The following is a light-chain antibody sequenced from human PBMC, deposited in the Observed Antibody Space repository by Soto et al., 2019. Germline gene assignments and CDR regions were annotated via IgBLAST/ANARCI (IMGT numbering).Light chain of an antibody. V-gene: IGLV1-40*01. CDR1: SSNIGAGYD. J-gene: IGLJ2*01. CDR3: QSSDSSLSGSVV. Sequence: QLVLTQPPSVSGALGERVTLSCTRSSSNIGAGYDGHWYQQLPGTAPKLLIYCNSNRPSGVPDRFSGSKSGTSVSLPITGLQAEDEADYYSQSSDSSLSGSVVFGRGTQLTVL. CDR2: CNS.